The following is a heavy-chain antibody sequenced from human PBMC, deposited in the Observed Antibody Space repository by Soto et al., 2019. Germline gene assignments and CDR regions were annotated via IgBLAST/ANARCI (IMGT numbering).Heavy chain of an antibody. CDR3: ARRGYYAISAFDI. CDR2: IYYSGST. D-gene: IGHD2-8*01. Sequence: SETLSLTCTVSGGSISSSSYYWGWIRQPPGKGLEWIGSIYYSGSTYYNPSLKSRVTISVDTSKNQFFLKLSSVTAADTAVYYCARRGYYAISAFDIWGQGTMVTVSS. CDR1: GGSISSSSYY. V-gene: IGHV4-39*01. J-gene: IGHJ3*02.